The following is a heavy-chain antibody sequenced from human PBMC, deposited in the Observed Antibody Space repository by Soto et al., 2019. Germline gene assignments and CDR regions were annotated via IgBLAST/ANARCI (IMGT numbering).Heavy chain of an antibody. CDR3: AKDILGRGLWFGDNYGMDV. J-gene: IGHJ6*02. V-gene: IGHV3-9*01. CDR2: ISWNSGSI. Sequence: EVQLVESGGGLVQPGRSLRLSCAASGFTFDDYAMHWVRQAPGKGLEWVSGISWNSGSIGYADSVKVRFTISRDNAKNSLYLKMSGLRAEYTALYYCAKDILGRGLWFGDNYGMDVWGQGTTVTVSS. CDR1: GFTFDDYA. D-gene: IGHD3-10*01.